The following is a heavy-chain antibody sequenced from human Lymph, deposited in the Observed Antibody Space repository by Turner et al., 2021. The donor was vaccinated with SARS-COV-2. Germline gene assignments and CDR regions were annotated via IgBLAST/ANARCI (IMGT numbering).Heavy chain of an antibody. J-gene: IGHJ4*02. CDR3: ARRDYGFDY. V-gene: IGHV4-39*01. D-gene: IGHD4-17*01. CDR2: FYSCGRT. Sequence: QLQLQESGPGLVKPSETLSLTCTVSGGSITSSSYYWGWIRQPPGKGLEWIGSFYSCGRTYYSPSPQSRDTISVDTSKNQFSLTLGYVTAADTAVYYWARRDYGFDYWGQGTLVTVSS. CDR1: GGSITSSSYY.